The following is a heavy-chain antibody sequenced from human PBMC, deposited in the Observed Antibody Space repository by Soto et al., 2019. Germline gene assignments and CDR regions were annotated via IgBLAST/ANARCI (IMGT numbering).Heavy chain of an antibody. V-gene: IGHV1-18*01. J-gene: IGHJ4*02. Sequence: GASVKVSCKASGYTFTSYGISWVRQAPGQGLEWMGWISAYNGNTNYAQKLQGRVTMTTDTSTSTAYMELRSLRSDDTAVYYCARGKERHDPIRALLYYFDYWGQGTLVTVSS. D-gene: IGHD6-25*01. CDR2: ISAYNGNT. CDR3: ARGKERHDPIRALLYYFDY. CDR1: GYTFTSYG.